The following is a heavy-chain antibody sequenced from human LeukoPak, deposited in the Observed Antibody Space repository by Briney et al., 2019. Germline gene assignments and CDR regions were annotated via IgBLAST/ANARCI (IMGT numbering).Heavy chain of an antibody. CDR3: AREDDYYDSSGYSY. Sequence: SQTLSLTCTVSGGSISSGSYYWSWIRQPAGKGLEWIGRIYTSGSTNYNPSLKSRVTISVDTSKNQFSLKLSSVTAADTAVYHCAREDDYYDSSGYSYWGQGTLVTVSS. V-gene: IGHV4-61*02. D-gene: IGHD3-22*01. J-gene: IGHJ4*02. CDR1: GGSISSGSYY. CDR2: IYTSGST.